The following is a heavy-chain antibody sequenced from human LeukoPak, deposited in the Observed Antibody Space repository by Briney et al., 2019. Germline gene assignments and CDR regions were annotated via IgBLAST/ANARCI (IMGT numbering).Heavy chain of an antibody. CDR3: ACPYRSRFDY. D-gene: IGHD6-13*01. J-gene: IGHJ4*02. Sequence: GGSLRLSCVVSGFTFSDFHMSWLRQAPGKGLEWVSYITNSGSDIEYADSVKGRFTISRDNAKKSLYLEMNTLRAEDTAIYYCACPYRSRFDYWGQGPLVTVSS. V-gene: IGHV3-11*01. CDR1: GFTFSDFH. CDR2: ITNSGSDI.